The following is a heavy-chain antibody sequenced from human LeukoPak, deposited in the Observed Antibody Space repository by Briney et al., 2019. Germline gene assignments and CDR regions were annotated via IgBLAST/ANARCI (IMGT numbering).Heavy chain of an antibody. V-gene: IGHV4-4*07. CDR2: IYYSGST. D-gene: IGHD5-12*01. CDR1: GGSISSYY. Sequence: SETLSLTCTVSGGSISSYYWSWIRQPAGKGLEWIGRIYYSGSTYYNPSLKSRVTISVDTSKNQFSLKLSSVTAADTAVYYCARRGYSGYDPDYWGQGTLVTVSS. J-gene: IGHJ4*02. CDR3: ARRGYSGYDPDY.